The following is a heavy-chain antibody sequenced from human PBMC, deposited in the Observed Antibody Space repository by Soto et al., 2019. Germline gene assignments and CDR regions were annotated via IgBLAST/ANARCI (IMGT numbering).Heavy chain of an antibody. CDR3: GRNKGVQFFSADKHRDV. CDR2: ISSSSSYI. V-gene: IGHV3-21*01. CDR1: GFTFSSYS. D-gene: IGHD3-3*01. J-gene: IGHJ6*02. Sequence: GWSLRLSCAASGFTFSSYSMNWVRQAPGKGLEWVSSISSSSSYIYYADSVKGRFTISRDNAKNSLYLQMNSLRAEDTAVYYFGRNKGVQFFSADKHRDVWGQGPTVTAPS.